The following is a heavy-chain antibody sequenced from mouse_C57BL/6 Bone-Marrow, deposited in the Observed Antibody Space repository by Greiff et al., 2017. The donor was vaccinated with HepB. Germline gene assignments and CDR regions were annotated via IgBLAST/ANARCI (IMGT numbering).Heavy chain of an antibody. Sequence: VQLQQSGTVLARPGASVKMSCKTSGYTFTSYWMHWVKQRPGQGLEWIGAIYPGNSDTSYNQKFKGKAKLTAVTSASTAYMELSSLTNEDSAVYYCTRGGSYYGNYEGAMDYWGQGTSVTVSS. CDR2: IYPGNSDT. D-gene: IGHD2-10*01. CDR1: GYTFTSYW. CDR3: TRGGSYYGNYEGAMDY. J-gene: IGHJ4*01. V-gene: IGHV1-5*01.